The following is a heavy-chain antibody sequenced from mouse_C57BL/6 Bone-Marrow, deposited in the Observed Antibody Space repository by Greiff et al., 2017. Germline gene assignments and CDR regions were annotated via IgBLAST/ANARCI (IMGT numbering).Heavy chain of an antibody. CDR2: IHPSASDT. J-gene: IGHJ3*01. Sequence: VQLQQPGAELVKPGASVKVSCKASGYTFTSYWMHWVKQRPGQGLEWIGRIHPSASDTNYNQKFKGKATLTVDKSSSTAYMQLSSLTSEDSAVYYCANRGENLSGAWFAYWGQGTLVTVSA. CDR1: GYTFTSYW. CDR3: ANRGENLSGAWFAY. D-gene: IGHD1-1*01. V-gene: IGHV1-74*01.